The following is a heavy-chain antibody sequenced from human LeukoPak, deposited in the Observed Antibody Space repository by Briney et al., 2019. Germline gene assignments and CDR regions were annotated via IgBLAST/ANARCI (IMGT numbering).Heavy chain of an antibody. CDR2: SSYDGNNQ. CDR3: AKDDGPGSGYYYVDY. J-gene: IGHJ4*02. V-gene: IGHV3-30*18. CDR1: GFSFSRYG. Sequence: PGGSLRLSCAATGFSFSRYGMHWVRQAPGKGLEWLAVSSYDGNNQYYADSVKGRFTISRDNSKNTLYLQMNSLKAEDTAVYYCAKDDGPGSGYYYVDYWGQGTLVTVSS. D-gene: IGHD3-22*01.